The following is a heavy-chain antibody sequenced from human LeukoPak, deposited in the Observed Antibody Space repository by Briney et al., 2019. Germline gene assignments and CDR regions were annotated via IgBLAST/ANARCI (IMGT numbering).Heavy chain of an antibody. V-gene: IGHV4-59*01. CDR1: GGSISSYY. CDR2: IYYSGST. CDR3: ARENRALLWFGESRWFDP. Sequence: SETLSLTCTVSGGSISSYYWSWIRQPPGKGLEWIGYIYYSGSTNYNPSLKSRVTISVDTSKNQFSLKLSSVTAADTAVYYCARENRALLWFGESRWFDPWGQGTLVTVSS. D-gene: IGHD3-10*01. J-gene: IGHJ5*02.